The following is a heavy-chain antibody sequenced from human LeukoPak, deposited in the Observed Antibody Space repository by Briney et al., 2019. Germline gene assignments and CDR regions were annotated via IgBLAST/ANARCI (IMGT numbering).Heavy chain of an antibody. CDR2: ISHNGDST. J-gene: IGHJ4*02. CDR1: GFTFSTFA. CDR3: AKGGGWLYYFDY. Sequence: GGSLRLSCAASGFTFSTFAMNWVRQAPGKGLEWVAAISHNGDSTYFADSVKGRFTISRGNSRNTLYLQMNSLRAEDTAVYYCAKGGGWLYYFDYWGQGTLVTVSS. V-gene: IGHV3-23*01. D-gene: IGHD6-19*01.